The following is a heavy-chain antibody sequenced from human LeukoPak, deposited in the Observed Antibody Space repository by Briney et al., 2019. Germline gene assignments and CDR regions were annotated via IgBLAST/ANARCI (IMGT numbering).Heavy chain of an antibody. D-gene: IGHD5-18*01. J-gene: IGHJ4*02. CDR3: ARKNTDTTMVSFDY. CDR1: GFTFSSYA. V-gene: IGHV3-21*04. CDR2: ISSSSRYI. Sequence: PGGSLRLSCAASGFTFSSYAMSWVRQAPGNGLEWVSSISSSSRYIYYADSVKGRFTISRDNAKNSLYLQMNSLRAADTAVYYCARKNTDTTMVSFDYWGQGTLVTVSS.